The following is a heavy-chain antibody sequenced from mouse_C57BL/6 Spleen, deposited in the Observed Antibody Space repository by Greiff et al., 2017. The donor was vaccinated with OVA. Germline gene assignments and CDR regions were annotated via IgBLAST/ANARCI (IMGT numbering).Heavy chain of an antibody. V-gene: IGHV1-69*01. CDR3: ARLGTFNWDGGYFDV. Sequence: VQLQQPGAELVMPGASVKLSCKASGYTFTSYWMHWVKQRPGQGLEWIGEIDPSDSYTNYNQKFKGKSTLTVDKSSSTAYMQLSSLTSEDSAVYYCARLGTFNWDGGYFDVWGTGTTVTVSS. CDR1: GYTFTSYW. J-gene: IGHJ1*03. D-gene: IGHD4-1*02. CDR2: IDPSDSYT.